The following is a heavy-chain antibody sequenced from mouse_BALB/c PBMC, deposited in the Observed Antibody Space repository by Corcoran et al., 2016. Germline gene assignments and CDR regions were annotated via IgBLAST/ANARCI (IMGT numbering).Heavy chain of an antibody. Sequence: EVQLQQSGAELVKPGASVKLSCTASGFNIKDTYMHWVKQRPEQGLEWIGRIDPANGNTKYDPKFQGKATITADTSSNTAYLQLSSLTSEDTAVYYCARSGNYVSWFAYWGQGTLVTVSA. V-gene: IGHV14-3*02. CDR3: ARSGNYVSWFAY. D-gene: IGHD2-1*01. J-gene: IGHJ3*01. CDR1: GFNIKDTY. CDR2: IDPANGNT.